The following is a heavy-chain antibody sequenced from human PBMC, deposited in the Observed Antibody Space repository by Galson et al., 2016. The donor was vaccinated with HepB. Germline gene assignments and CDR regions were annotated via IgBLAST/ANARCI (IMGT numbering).Heavy chain of an antibody. V-gene: IGHV3-23*01. CDR2: SSGRGTE. CDR3: AKQRGHPVNWYYFDY. D-gene: IGHD1-14*01. CDR1: GFTFSSYA. Sequence: SLRLSCAASGFTFSSYAVSWVRQAPGKGLEWVAASSGRGTEYYAGSVRGRFTVSRDNSKNTLYLQLNGLRVEDTAIYYCAKQRGHPVNWYYFDYWGQGALVTVSS. J-gene: IGHJ4*02.